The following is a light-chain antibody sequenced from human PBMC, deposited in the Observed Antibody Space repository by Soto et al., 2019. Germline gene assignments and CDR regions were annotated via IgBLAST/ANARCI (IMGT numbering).Light chain of an antibody. V-gene: IGKV3-15*01. Sequence: EIVLTQSPANLSVSPGERATLSCRASQSVRSNLAWYPQKPGQAPRLLIFGATTRATNISARFTGSGSGTEFTLTISRLQSEDFSVYYCQQYVNWPPLTFGGGTKVEIK. J-gene: IGKJ4*01. CDR1: QSVRSN. CDR3: QQYVNWPPLT. CDR2: GAT.